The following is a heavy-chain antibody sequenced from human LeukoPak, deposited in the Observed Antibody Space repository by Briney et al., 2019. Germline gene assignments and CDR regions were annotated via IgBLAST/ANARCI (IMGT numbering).Heavy chain of an antibody. J-gene: IGHJ6*02. V-gene: IGHV3-7*01. CDR3: ARDCGTTISSYGMDV. CDR1: GFTFSSYE. D-gene: IGHD1-1*01. CDR2: IKQDGSEK. Sequence: GGSLRLSCAASGFTFSSYEMNWVRQAPGKGLEWVANIKQDGSEKYYVDSVKGRFTISRDNTKNLVYLQMNSLRAEDTAVYYCARDCGTTISSYGMDVWGQGTTVTVSS.